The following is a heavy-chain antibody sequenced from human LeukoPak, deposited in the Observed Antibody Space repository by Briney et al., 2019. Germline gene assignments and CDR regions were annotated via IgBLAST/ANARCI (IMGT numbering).Heavy chain of an antibody. CDR1: GFTFSNAW. D-gene: IGHD6-13*01. V-gene: IGHV3-15*01. CDR3: YSSSWDYYFDY. CDR2: IKSKTDGGTT. Sequence: GGSLRLSCAASGFTFSNAWMSWVRQAPGKGLEWVGRIKSKTDGGTTDYAAPVKGRFTISRDDSKNTLYLQMNSQKTEDTAVYYCYSSSWDYYFDYWGQGTLVTVSS. J-gene: IGHJ4*02.